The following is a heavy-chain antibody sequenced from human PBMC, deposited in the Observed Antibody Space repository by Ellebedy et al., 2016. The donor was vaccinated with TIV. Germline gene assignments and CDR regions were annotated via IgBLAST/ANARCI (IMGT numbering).Heavy chain of an antibody. D-gene: IGHD1-14*01. CDR3: LRGRAGRVSEHNYDVDV. J-gene: IGHJ6*02. CDR2: ISYFGVAR. V-gene: IGHV3-30*04. CDR1: GFNLNNYP. Sequence: PGGSLRLSCTASGFNLNNYPMHWVRQTPGKGLEWVAFISYFGVARYKEDSVKGRLTISRDKSESTLYLYMSNLRPEDTAVYHCLRGRAGRVSEHNYDVDVWGRGTAVTVSS.